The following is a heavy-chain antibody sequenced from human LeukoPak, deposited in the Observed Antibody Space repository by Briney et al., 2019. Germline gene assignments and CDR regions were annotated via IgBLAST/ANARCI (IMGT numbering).Heavy chain of an antibody. V-gene: IGHV6-1*01. J-gene: IGHJ6*02. CDR3: SLARSEYHYGMDV. CDR1: GDSVSSISVA. Sequence: SQTLSLTCAISGDSVSSISVAWNWMRQSPSRGLEWLVRTYYRSKWYYEYAVSVKSRITISPDTSKNQFSLQLTSVTPEDTAVYYCSLARSEYHYGMDVWGQGTTVTVSS. CDR2: TYYRSKWYY.